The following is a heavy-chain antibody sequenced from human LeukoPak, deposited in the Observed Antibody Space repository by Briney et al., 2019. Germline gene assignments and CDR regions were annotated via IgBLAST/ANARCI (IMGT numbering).Heavy chain of an antibody. J-gene: IGHJ5*02. CDR2: ITMSGSAI. Sequence: GGSLRLSCAASGFKFRDYYMSWIRQAPGKGLEWIPYITMSGSAIQYSSSVKGRFTTSRDNARNSLYLQMNSLRADDTAVYYCARGGWSRGWFDPWGQGTLVTVSS. CDR1: GFKFRDYY. CDR3: ARGGWSRGWFDP. V-gene: IGHV3-11*01. D-gene: IGHD6-19*01.